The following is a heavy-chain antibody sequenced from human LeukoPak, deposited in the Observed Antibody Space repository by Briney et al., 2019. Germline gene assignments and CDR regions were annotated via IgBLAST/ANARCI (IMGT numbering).Heavy chain of an antibody. Sequence: GGSLRLSCAASGFTFSTSGMHWVRQAPGKGLEWVAFIRYDGSSKYFADSVKGRFTTSRDNSKDTLYLQMNSLRAEDTAVYYCAKGLTFGFGYWGQGTLVTASS. CDR1: GFTFSTSG. CDR2: IRYDGSSK. J-gene: IGHJ4*02. V-gene: IGHV3-30*02. CDR3: AKGLTFGFGY. D-gene: IGHD3-16*01.